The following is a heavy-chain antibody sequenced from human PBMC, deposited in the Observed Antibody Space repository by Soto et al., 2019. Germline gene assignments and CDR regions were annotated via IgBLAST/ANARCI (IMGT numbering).Heavy chain of an antibody. CDR1: GYIKSIYR. V-gene: IGHV1-18*01. J-gene: IGHJ6*02. D-gene: IGHD6-19*01. CDR2: ISLYTGNT. Sequence: ASLNLYRKGCGYIKSIYRVSWVINTKKKGLEWMGCISLYTGNTNYARKVQGRVTMTADTSTSTAYMELRSLRSDDTAVYYCVRVITVAWNTHFRMDVWGQGTTVTVSS. CDR3: VRVITVAWNTHFRMDV.